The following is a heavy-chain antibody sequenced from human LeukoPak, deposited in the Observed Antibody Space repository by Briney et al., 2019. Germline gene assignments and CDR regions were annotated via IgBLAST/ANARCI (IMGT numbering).Heavy chain of an antibody. CDR2: ISGSGVST. V-gene: IGHV3-23*01. D-gene: IGHD3-9*01. Sequence: GGSLRLSCAPSGFTFSSYVMGWVRQAPGKGLEWVSTISGSGVSTYYADSVKGRFTISRDNSKNTLYLQMNSLRDEDTAVYYCARDGTYPDWWGQGTLVTVSS. J-gene: IGHJ4*02. CDR1: GFTFSSYV. CDR3: ARDGTYPDW.